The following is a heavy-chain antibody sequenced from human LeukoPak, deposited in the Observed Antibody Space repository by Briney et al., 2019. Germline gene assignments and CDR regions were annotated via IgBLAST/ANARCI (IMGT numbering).Heavy chain of an antibody. CDR3: ARGREGSYYDILTQTKYYYYMDV. CDR1: GYTFTSYG. D-gene: IGHD3-9*01. V-gene: IGHV1-18*01. CDR2: ISAYNGNT. Sequence: ASVKVSCKASGYTFTSYGISWVRQAPGQGLEWMGWISAYNGNTNYAQKLQGRVTMTTDTSTSTAYMELRSLRSDDTAVYYCARGREGSYYDILTQTKYYYYMDVWGKGTTVTVSS. J-gene: IGHJ6*03.